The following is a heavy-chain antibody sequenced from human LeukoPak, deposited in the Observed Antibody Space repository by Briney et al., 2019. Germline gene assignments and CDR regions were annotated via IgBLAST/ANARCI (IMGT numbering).Heavy chain of an antibody. CDR1: GFTFSSYA. V-gene: IGHV3-23*01. J-gene: IGHJ6*03. CDR3: AKPIVVVPAADRNMVV. Sequence: GGSLRLSCAASGFTFSSYAMSWVRQAPGKGLEWVSAISGSGGSTYYADSVKGRFTVSRDNSKNTLYLQMNSLRAEDTAVYYCAKPIVVVPAADRNMVVWGKGTTVTVSS. CDR2: ISGSGGST. D-gene: IGHD2-2*01.